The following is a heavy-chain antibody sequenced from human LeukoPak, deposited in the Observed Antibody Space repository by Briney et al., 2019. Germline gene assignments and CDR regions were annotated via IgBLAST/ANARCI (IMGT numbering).Heavy chain of an antibody. CDR1: GGSISSYY. CDR3: ARQYRGDGYNSYYYYYYYMDV. Sequence: SETLSLTCTVSGGSISSYYWSWIRQPPGKGLEWTGYIYYSGSTNYNPSLKSRVTISVDTSKNQFSLKLSSVTAADTAVYYCARQYRGDGYNSYYYYYYYMDVWGKGTTVTVSS. CDR2: IYYSGST. D-gene: IGHD5-24*01. J-gene: IGHJ6*03. V-gene: IGHV4-59*08.